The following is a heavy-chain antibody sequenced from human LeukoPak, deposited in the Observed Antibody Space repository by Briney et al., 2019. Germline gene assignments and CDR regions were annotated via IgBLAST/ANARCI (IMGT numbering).Heavy chain of an antibody. CDR2: ISGSGGST. D-gene: IGHD3-3*01. CDR1: GFTFSSYG. Sequence: PGGSLRLSCAASGFTFSSYGMSWVRQAPGKGLEWVSAISGSGGSTYYADSVKGRFTISRDNSKNTLHLQMNSLRAEDTAVYYCAKDPLRFLEWTWADDAFDIWGQGTMVTVSS. CDR3: AKDPLRFLEWTWADDAFDI. V-gene: IGHV3-23*01. J-gene: IGHJ3*02.